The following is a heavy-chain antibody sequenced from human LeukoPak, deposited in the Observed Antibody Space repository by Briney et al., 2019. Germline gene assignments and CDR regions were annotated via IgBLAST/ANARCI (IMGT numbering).Heavy chain of an antibody. CDR2: IYTSGST. J-gene: IGHJ6*04. CDR1: GGSISSYY. D-gene: IGHD3-10*01. V-gene: IGHV4-4*07. CDR3: ARDLCGSGRGRPDG. Sequence: SETLSLTCTVSGGSISSYYWSWIRQPAGKGLEWIGRIYTSGSTNYNPSLKSRVTMSVDTSKNQFSLKLSSVTASDTAVYYCARDLCGSGRGRPDGWGKGTTVTVSS.